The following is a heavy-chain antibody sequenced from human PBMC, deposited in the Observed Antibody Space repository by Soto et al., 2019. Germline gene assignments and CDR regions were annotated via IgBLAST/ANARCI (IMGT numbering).Heavy chain of an antibody. CDR2: IIPRFGTT. D-gene: IGHD1-1*01. CDR1: GDSFSKYT. Sequence: AVQVCCKASGDSFSKYTVNWVRQAPRQGLEWLGGIIPRFGTTNYAPTLQGRVTITADQSMNTVYMELNSLRSDDTALYYRARGRGLYNSVRSHLDCWG. V-gene: IGHV1-69*13. J-gene: IGHJ4*01. CDR3: ARGRGLYNSVRSHLDC.